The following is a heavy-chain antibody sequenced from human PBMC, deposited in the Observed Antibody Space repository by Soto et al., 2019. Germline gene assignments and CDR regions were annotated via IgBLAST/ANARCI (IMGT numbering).Heavy chain of an antibody. D-gene: IGHD2-2*01. Sequence: GGSLRLSCAASGFTLSSYGMHWVRQAPGKGLEWVAVISYDGSNKYYADSVKCRFTISRDNSKNTLYLQMNSLRAEDTAVYYCAKEGYCSSTSCPITYYYYGMDVWGQGTTVTVSS. J-gene: IGHJ6*02. CDR1: GFTLSSYG. CDR2: ISYDGSNK. CDR3: AKEGYCSSTSCPITYYYYGMDV. V-gene: IGHV3-30*18.